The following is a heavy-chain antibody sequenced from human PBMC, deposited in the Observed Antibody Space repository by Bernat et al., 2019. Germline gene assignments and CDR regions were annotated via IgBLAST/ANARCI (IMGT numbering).Heavy chain of an antibody. CDR2: INKGGSVI. J-gene: IGHJ4*02. CDR1: GFTFSDYW. CDR3: EQFWDWGY. D-gene: IGHD3/OR15-3a*01. V-gene: IGHV3-7*02. Sequence: EVQLVESGGGLVQPGGSLRLSCAASGFTFSDYWVDWVRQAPGKGLEWVASINKGGSVIYYVDSVKGRFTISRDNAKNSLYLQMNSLRVEDTAMYYCEQFWDWGYWGQGTLVTVSS.